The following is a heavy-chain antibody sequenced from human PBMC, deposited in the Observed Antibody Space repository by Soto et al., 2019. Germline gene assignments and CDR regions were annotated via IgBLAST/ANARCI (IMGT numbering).Heavy chain of an antibody. J-gene: IGHJ6*02. CDR1: GGSFSGYY. CDR3: ARMGYYDFWSGYVYGMDV. CDR2: INHSGST. D-gene: IGHD3-3*01. Sequence: QVQLQQWGAGLLKPSETLSLTCAVYGGSFSGYYWSWIRQPPGKGLEWIGEINHSGSTNYNPSLKSRVTISVDTSKNQFSLKLSSVTAADTAVYYCARMGYYDFWSGYVYGMDVWGQGTTVTVSS. V-gene: IGHV4-34*01.